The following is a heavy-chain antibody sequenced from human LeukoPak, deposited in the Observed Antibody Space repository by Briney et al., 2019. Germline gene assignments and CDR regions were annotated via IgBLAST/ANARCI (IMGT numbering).Heavy chain of an antibody. CDR1: EFVFSDYY. CDR2: ISSGGDTK. J-gene: IGHJ4*02. CDR3: AREMGGDYGSGTFFDL. V-gene: IGHV3-11*01. Sequence: GGSLRLSRAASEFVFSDYYMSWVRQAPGKGLEWVSYISSGGDTKYYAGSVEGRLTISRDNAKNSLYLQMNNLRAEDTAVYYCAREMGGDYGSGTFFDLWGQGNMVTVSS. D-gene: IGHD3-10*01.